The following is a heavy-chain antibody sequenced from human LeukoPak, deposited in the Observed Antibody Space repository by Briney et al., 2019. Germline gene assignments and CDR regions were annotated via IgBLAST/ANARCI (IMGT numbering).Heavy chain of an antibody. CDR3: ARRCGGDCFDAFDI. Sequence: GESLKISCKGSGYSFTSYWIGWVRQMPGKGLEWMGIIYPGDSDTRYRPAFQGQVTISADKSISTAYLQWSSLKASDTAMYYCARRCGGDCFDAFDIWDQGTMVIVSS. D-gene: IGHD2-21*02. CDR2: IYPGDSDT. J-gene: IGHJ3*02. V-gene: IGHV5-51*01. CDR1: GYSFTSYW.